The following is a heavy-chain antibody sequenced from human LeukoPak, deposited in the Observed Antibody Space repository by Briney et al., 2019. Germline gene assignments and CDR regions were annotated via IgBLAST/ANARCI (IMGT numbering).Heavy chain of an antibody. CDR3: AKCLDAFDI. Sequence: PGGSLRLSCAASGFTFSSYSVNWVRQAPGKGLEWVSSISSSSSYIYYADSVKGRFTISRDNSKNTLHLQMNSLRAEDTAVYYCAKCLDAFDIWGQGTMVTVSS. CDR2: ISSSSSYI. J-gene: IGHJ3*02. CDR1: GFTFSSYS. V-gene: IGHV3-21*04.